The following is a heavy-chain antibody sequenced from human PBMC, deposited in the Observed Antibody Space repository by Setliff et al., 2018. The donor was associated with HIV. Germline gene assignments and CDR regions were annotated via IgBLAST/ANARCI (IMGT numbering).Heavy chain of an antibody. D-gene: IGHD3-3*02. CDR1: GGSFSGYY. CDR2: INHSGST. Sequence: LSLTCAVYGGSFSGYYWSWIRQPPGKGLGWIGEINHSGSTNYNPSLKSRVTISVDTSKNQFSLKLSSVTAADTAVYYCARGRALGVWGQGTMVTVSS. CDR3: ARGRALGV. V-gene: IGHV4-34*01. J-gene: IGHJ3*01.